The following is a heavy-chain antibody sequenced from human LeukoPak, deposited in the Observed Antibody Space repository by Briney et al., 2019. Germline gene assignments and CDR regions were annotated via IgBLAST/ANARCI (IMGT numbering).Heavy chain of an antibody. CDR1: GFTFSSYA. CDR2: ISGSGGST. CDR3: AKESKHSFGYCFDY. Sequence: PGGSLRLSCAASGFTFSSYAMSWVRQAPGKGLEWVSAISGSGGSTYYADSVKGRFTISRDNSKNTLYVQMNSLRADDTAIYYCAKESKHSFGYCFDYCGQGILVTVSS. D-gene: IGHD5-18*01. V-gene: IGHV3-23*01. J-gene: IGHJ4*02.